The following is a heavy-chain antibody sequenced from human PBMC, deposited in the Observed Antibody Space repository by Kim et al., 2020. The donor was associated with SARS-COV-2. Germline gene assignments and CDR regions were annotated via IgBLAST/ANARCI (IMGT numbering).Heavy chain of an antibody. V-gene: IGHV4-59*08. D-gene: IGHD3-10*01. Sequence: SETLSLTCTVSGDSITHYFWNWIRQSPGNGLEWIGHVSHSGNNVYNPSFESRVTLFMDTAKNQFTLNLRSVTDTDTAVFYCARRVSLGNSCSSDPSNWL. CDR3: ARRVSLGNSCSSDPSNWL. CDR2: VSHSGNN. J-gene: IGHJ5*01. CDR1: GDSITHYF.